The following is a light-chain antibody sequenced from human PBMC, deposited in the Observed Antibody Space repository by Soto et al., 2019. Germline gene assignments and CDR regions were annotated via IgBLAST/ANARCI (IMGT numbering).Light chain of an antibody. Sequence: DIQMTQSPSSLSASVGDRVTITCRPSRGIGNALAWYQQKPGTVPKLLIHSASTLHSGAPSRFSGSGSGTDSTLTISRLQAEDVACYYCQKYDSAPTFGPGTKVEIK. CDR3: QKYDSAPT. CDR1: RGIGNA. CDR2: SAS. V-gene: IGKV1-27*01. J-gene: IGKJ1*01.